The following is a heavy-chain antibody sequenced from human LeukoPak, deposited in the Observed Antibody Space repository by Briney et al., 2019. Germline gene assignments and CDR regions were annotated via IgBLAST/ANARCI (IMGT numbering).Heavy chain of an antibody. CDR2: INTNTGNP. CDR1: GYTFTSYG. CDR3: ARDSITLVRGVMGY. D-gene: IGHD3-10*01. V-gene: IGHV7-4-1*02. J-gene: IGHJ4*02. Sequence: ASVKVSCKASGYTFTSYGISWVRQAPGQGLEWMGWINTNTGNPTYAQGFTGRFVFSLDTSVSTAYLQISSLKAEDTAVYYCARDSITLVRGVMGYWGQGTLVTVSS.